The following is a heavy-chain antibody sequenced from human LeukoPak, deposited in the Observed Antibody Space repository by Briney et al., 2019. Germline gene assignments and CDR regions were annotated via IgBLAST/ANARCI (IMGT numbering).Heavy chain of an antibody. CDR1: GGSFSGYD. J-gene: IGHJ4*02. Sequence: SETLSLTCAVYGGSFSGYDWSWLRQPPEKGLEWIGEINHRGSTNYNPSLKSRVTISVDTTKNQFSLKLRSVTAADTAVYYWARRGSGWYSGIDYWGQGSLVTVSS. CDR2: INHRGST. V-gene: IGHV4-34*01. CDR3: ARRGSGWYSGIDY. D-gene: IGHD6-19*01.